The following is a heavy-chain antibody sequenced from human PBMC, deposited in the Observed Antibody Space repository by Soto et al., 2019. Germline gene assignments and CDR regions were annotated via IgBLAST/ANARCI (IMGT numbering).Heavy chain of an antibody. V-gene: IGHV5-10-1*01. CDR1: GYSFTSYW. CDR2: IDPSDSYT. J-gene: IGHJ6*02. Sequence: GESLKISCNGSGYSFTSYWISWVRQMPGKGLEWMGRIDPSDSYTNYSPSFQGHVTISADKSISTAYLQWSSLKASDTAMYYCVRIAAAYYYYGMDVWGQGTTVTVSS. D-gene: IGHD6-13*01. CDR3: VRIAAAYYYYGMDV.